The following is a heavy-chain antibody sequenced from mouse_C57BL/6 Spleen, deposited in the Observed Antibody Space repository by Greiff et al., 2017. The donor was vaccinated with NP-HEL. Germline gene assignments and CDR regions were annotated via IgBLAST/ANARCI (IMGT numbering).Heavy chain of an antibody. D-gene: IGHD2-3*01. CDR1: GYTFTSYW. V-gene: IGHV1-53*01. CDR3: ARGYDGDYGYYFDY. J-gene: IGHJ2*01. CDR2: INPSTGGI. Sequence: QVQLQQPGTELVKPGASVKLSCTASGYTFTSYWMHWVQQRPGQGLEWIGNINPSTGGINYNEKFTSKATLTADKSSSTAYMQLSRLESEDSAVYESARGYDGDYGYYFDYWGQGTTLTVSS.